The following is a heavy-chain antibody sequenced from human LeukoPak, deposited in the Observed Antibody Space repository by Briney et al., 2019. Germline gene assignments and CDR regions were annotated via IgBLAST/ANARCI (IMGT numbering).Heavy chain of an antibody. CDR3: ARDGNFDY. CDR1: GYTFIGYY. Sequence: ASVKVSCKASGYTFIGYYMHWLRQAPGQGLEWMGWINPNSGGTNYAQKFQGRVTMTRDTSISTAYMELTRLTSDDTAVYYCARDGNFDYWGQGTLVAVSS. V-gene: IGHV1-2*02. J-gene: IGHJ4*02. CDR2: INPNSGGT.